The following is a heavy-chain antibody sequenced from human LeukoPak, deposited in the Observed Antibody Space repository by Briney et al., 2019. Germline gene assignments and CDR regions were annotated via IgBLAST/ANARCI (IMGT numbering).Heavy chain of an antibody. Sequence: GGSLRLSCAASGFAFSTFAMHWVRQAPGKGLEWVALISYDGSNIYYADSVKGRFTISRDNSENTLYLQINSLRAEDTAVYYCARLGYCGADCYSSGAFGIWGPGTMVTVSS. V-gene: IGHV3-30*04. CDR3: ARLGYCGADCYSSGAFGI. CDR2: ISYDGSNI. J-gene: IGHJ3*02. D-gene: IGHD2-21*02. CDR1: GFAFSTFA.